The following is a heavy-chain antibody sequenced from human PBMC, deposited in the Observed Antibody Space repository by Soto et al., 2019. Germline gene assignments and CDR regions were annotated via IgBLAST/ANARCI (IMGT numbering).Heavy chain of an antibody. CDR3: ARPLLWFGEGLDYGMDV. CDR1: GYTFTSYG. V-gene: IGHV1-18*01. CDR2: ISAYNGNT. J-gene: IGHJ6*02. D-gene: IGHD3-10*01. Sequence: QVQLVQSGAEVKKPGASVKVSCKASGYTFTSYGISWVRQAPGQGLEWMGWISAYNGNTNYAQKLQGRVTTTTDTSTSTAYMELRSLRSDDTAVYYCARPLLWFGEGLDYGMDVWGQGTTVTVSS.